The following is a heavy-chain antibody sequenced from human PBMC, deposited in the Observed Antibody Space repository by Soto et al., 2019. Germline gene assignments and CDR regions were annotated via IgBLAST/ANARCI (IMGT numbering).Heavy chain of an antibody. Sequence: EVQLLESGGGLVQPGGSLRLSCAASGFTFSSYAMSWVRQAPGKGLEWVSAISGSGGSTYYADSVKGRFTISRDNSKNTMYLQMISLRAEDTAVYYCAKGRYCSSTSCYGWFDPWGQGTLVTVSS. CDR1: GFTFSSYA. V-gene: IGHV3-23*01. CDR2: ISGSGGST. J-gene: IGHJ5*02. D-gene: IGHD2-2*01. CDR3: AKGRYCSSTSCYGWFDP.